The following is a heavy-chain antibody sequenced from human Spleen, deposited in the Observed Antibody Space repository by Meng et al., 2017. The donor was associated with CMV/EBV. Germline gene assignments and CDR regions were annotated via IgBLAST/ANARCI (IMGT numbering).Heavy chain of an antibody. CDR1: GFTFSSYS. J-gene: IGHJ6*02. V-gene: IGHV3-21*01. CDR3: ARDDDEEVYDVWNRHYSPVPYYGMDV. CDR2: INSDSTYT. Sequence: GESLKISCAASGFTFSSYSMNWVRQAPGKGLEWLSSINSDSTYTYYADSVRGRFTISRDNAKNSLYLQMNSLRAEDTAVYYCARDDDEEVYDVWNRHYSPVPYYGMDVWGQGTTVTVSS. D-gene: IGHD3-3*01.